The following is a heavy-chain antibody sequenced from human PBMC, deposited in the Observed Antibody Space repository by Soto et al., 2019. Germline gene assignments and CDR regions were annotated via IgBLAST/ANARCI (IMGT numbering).Heavy chain of an antibody. J-gene: IGHJ4*02. D-gene: IGHD3-10*01. CDR2: ITDTGGDA. Sequence: GGSLRLSCVASGLTFGSRAMSWVRQAPGEGLQWVSTITDTGGDAKYADSVRGRFVISRDNSKKTLYLQMTSLTAEDSAMYFCARGSTDSYPGSRIFDFWGRGTLVTV. CDR1: GLTFGSRA. CDR3: ARGSTDSYPGSRIFDF. V-gene: IGHV3-23*01.